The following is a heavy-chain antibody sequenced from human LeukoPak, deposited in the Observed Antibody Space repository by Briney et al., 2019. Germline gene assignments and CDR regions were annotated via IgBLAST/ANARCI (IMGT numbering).Heavy chain of an antibody. Sequence: ASVKVSCKTSGYSFSDYYMHWVRQAPGQGLEWMGIINPSGGSTSYAQKFQGRVTMTRDMSTSTAYMELRSLRADDTAVYYCARSLSGGVAVAGTQDYWGQGTLVTVSS. CDR2: INPSGGST. V-gene: IGHV1-46*01. J-gene: IGHJ4*02. CDR1: GYSFSDYY. D-gene: IGHD6-19*01. CDR3: ARSLSGGVAVAGTQDY.